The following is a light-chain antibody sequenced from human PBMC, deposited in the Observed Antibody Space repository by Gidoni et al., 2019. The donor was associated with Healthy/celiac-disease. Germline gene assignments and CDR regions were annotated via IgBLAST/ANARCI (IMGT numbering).Light chain of an antibody. Sequence: DIVMTQSPLSLPVTPGEPASISCRSSQSLLHSNGYNYLDWYLQKPGQSPQLLIYLGSTRASGVPDRFSGSGSCTDFTLKISRVEAEDVGVYYCMQALQTPRFTFGPGTKVDIK. CDR3: MQALQTPRFT. J-gene: IGKJ3*01. CDR2: LGS. V-gene: IGKV2-28*01. CDR1: QSLLHSNGYNY.